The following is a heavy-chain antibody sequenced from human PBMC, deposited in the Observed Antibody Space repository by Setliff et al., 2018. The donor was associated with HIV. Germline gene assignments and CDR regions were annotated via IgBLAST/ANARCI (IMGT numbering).Heavy chain of an antibody. D-gene: IGHD3-10*01. J-gene: IGHJ5*02. V-gene: IGHV4-4*09. CDR3: ARHSGVASPNWFDP. CDR1: GGSISGHY. CDR2: IYSSGST. Sequence: LSLTCTVSGGSISGHYWSWIRQPPEWGLEWIGYIYSSGSTNFNPPLQSRVTISVDTSKNQFSLKLSSVTAADTAVYYCARHSGVASPNWFDPWGQGTLVTVSS.